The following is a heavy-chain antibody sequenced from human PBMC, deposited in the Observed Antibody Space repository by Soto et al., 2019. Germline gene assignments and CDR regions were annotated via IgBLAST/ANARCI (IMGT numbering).Heavy chain of an antibody. CDR1: GFTFSSFA. Sequence: PGGSLRLSCAASGFTFSSFAMSWVRQAPGKGLEWVSAISGSDNSTYYADSVKGRFTISRDNAKNSLYLQMNNLRAEDTAVYYCARGVYDSSGYYYPWGQGTLVTVSS. D-gene: IGHD3-22*01. CDR3: ARGVYDSSGYYYP. J-gene: IGHJ5*02. CDR2: ISGSDNST. V-gene: IGHV3-23*01.